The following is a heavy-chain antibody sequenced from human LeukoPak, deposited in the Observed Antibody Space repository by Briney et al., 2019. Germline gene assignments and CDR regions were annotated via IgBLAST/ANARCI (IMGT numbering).Heavy chain of an antibody. D-gene: IGHD3-16*01. Sequence: KSSETLSLICTVSGDSISSSSYYWGWICQPPGKGLEWIGNIYYSGSTYYNPSLKGRVTISVDTSKNQFSLKLSSVTAADTAVYYCARVHDSAYKIYTGSDPWGQGTLVTVSS. CDR2: IYYSGST. CDR3: ARVHDSAYKIYTGSDP. CDR1: GDSISSSSYY. J-gene: IGHJ5*02. V-gene: IGHV4-39*07.